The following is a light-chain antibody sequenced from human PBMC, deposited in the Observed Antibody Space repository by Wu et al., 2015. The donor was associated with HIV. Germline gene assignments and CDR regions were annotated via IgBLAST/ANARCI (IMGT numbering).Light chain of an antibody. CDR3: QQRTNWL. CDR2: DTS. CDR1: QSVGSY. J-gene: IGKJ2*01. Sequence: EIVLTQSPATLSVSPGERATLSCRVSQSVGSYLAWYQQKPGQPPRLLKYDTSNRATGIPARFSGSGSGTDFTLTISSLEPEDSAVYYCQQRTNWLFGQGTTVEI. V-gene: IGKV3-11*01.